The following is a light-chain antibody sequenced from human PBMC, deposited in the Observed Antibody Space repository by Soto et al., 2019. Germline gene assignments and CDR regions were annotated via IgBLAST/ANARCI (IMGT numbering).Light chain of an antibody. CDR2: AAS. J-gene: IGKJ2*01. Sequence: DIQLTQSPSFLSASVGDRVTITCRASQGISSYLAWYQQKPGKAPKLLIYAASTLQSGVPSRSSGSGSGTEFTLTISSLQPEDFATYYCQQLNSYPPYTFGQGTKLEIK. CDR3: QQLNSYPPYT. V-gene: IGKV1-9*01. CDR1: QGISSY.